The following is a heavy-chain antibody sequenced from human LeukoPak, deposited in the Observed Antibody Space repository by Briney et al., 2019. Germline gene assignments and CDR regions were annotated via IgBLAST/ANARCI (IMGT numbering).Heavy chain of an antibody. Sequence: ASVKVSCKASGGTFSSYAISWVRQAPGQGLEWMGGIIPIFGTANYAQKFQGRVTITTDESTSTAYMELSSLRSEDTAVYYCASWRYHSQGYFQHWGQGTLVTVSS. CDR1: GGTFSSYA. CDR2: IIPIFGTA. CDR3: ASWRYHSQGYFQH. J-gene: IGHJ1*01. V-gene: IGHV1-69*05. D-gene: IGHD2-2*01.